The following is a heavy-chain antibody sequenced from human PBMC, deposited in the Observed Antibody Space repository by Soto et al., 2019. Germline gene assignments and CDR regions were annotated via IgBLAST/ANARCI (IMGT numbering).Heavy chain of an antibody. J-gene: IGHJ4*02. Sequence: SETLSLTCAVSGESFSGYYWSWIRQSPGRGLEWIGDIDHTGTTHYNPSLKNRVTILVDRSKKHFSLTLTSVATADTAEYFCTRGRPPRYWGQGTPVTVSS. V-gene: IGHV4-34*01. CDR2: IDHTGTT. CDR3: TRGRPPRY. CDR1: GESFSGYY.